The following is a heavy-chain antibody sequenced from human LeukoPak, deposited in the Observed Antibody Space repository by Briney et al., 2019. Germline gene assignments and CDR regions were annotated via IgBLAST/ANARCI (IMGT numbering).Heavy chain of an antibody. CDR3: ARGRRRPVVVAATPRYFDL. D-gene: IGHD2-15*01. CDR2: INHSGST. V-gene: IGHV4-34*01. Sequence: SETLSLTCAVYGGSFSGYYWSWIRQPPGKGLEWIGEINHSGSTNYNPSLKSRVTISVDTSKNQFSLKLSSATAADTAVYYCARGRRRPVVVAATPRYFDLWGRGTLVTVSS. CDR1: GGSFSGYY. J-gene: IGHJ2*01.